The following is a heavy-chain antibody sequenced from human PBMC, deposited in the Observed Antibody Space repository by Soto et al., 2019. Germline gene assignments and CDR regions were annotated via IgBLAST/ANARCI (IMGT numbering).Heavy chain of an antibody. Sequence: ASVKVSCKASGGTFSSYAISGVRQAPGEGLEWMGGIIPIFGTANYAQKFQGRVTITADESTSTAYMELSSLRSEDTAVYYCARNAYYYDSSGYLLYYFDYWGQGTLVTVSS. CDR2: IIPIFGTA. CDR1: GGTFSSYA. V-gene: IGHV1-69*13. CDR3: ARNAYYYDSSGYLLYYFDY. J-gene: IGHJ4*02. D-gene: IGHD3-22*01.